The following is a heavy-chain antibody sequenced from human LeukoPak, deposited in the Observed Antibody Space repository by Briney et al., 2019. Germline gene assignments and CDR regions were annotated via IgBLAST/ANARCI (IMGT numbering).Heavy chain of an antibody. CDR2: ISGNGGNT. J-gene: IGHJ4*02. D-gene: IGHD5-24*01. V-gene: IGHV3-64*01. CDR3: ARGFPGDGYRAHDY. CDR1: GFTFSSYA. Sequence: PGGSLRLSCAASGFTFSSYAMHWVRQAPGKGLQYVSGISGNGGNTYYANSVNGRFTISRDNSKNTLYLQMGSLRAEDMAVYYCARGFPGDGYRAHDYWGQGTLVTVSS.